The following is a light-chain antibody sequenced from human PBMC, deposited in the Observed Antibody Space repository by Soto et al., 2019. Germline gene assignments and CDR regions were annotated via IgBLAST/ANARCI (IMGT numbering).Light chain of an antibody. J-gene: IGKJ5*01. CDR2: DAS. Sequence: VLTQSPATLSLSPGERATLSCRASQTVGAYLAWYQQRPGQAPRLLIYDASNRAPGIPARFSGSGSGTDFTLTISSLEPEDFAVYYCQQRYNRPTFGQGTRL. V-gene: IGKV3-11*01. CDR1: QTVGAY. CDR3: QQRYNRPT.